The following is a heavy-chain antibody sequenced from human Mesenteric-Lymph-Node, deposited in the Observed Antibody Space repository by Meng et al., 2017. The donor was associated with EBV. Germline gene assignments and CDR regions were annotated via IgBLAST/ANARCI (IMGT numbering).Heavy chain of an antibody. CDR1: GFSLSSSGVA. D-gene: IGHD1-7*01. CDR2: IYGNDDK. Sequence: QITLKESGPTLVKPXQTLTPSCTFSGFSLSSSGVAVGWIRQPPGKALEWLALIYGNDDKRYSPSLKSRLTITKDTSNNQVVLTMTNMDPVDTATYYCAHRQNWNYDYWGQGTLVNVSS. J-gene: IGHJ4*02. V-gene: IGHV2-5*01. CDR3: AHRQNWNYDY.